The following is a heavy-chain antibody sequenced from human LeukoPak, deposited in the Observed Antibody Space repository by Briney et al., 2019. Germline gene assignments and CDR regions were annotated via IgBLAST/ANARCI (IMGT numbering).Heavy chain of an antibody. CDR3: ARGRFGRGGFDI. CDR1: GGTFSSYA. J-gene: IGHJ3*02. Sequence: GASVKVSCKASGGTFSSYAISWVRQAPGQGLEWMGGIIPIFGTANYAQKFQGRVTITADKSTSTAYMELSSLGSEDTAVYYCARGRFGRGGFDIWGQGTMVTVSS. D-gene: IGHD3-10*01. CDR2: IIPIFGTA. V-gene: IGHV1-69*06.